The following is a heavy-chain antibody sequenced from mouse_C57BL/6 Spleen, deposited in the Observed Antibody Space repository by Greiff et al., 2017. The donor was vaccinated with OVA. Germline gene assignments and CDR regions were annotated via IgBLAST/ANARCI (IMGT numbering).Heavy chain of an antibody. CDR2: ISSGGSYT. CDR1: GFTFSSYG. J-gene: IGHJ4*01. CDR3: ARQVLRDYYAMDY. V-gene: IGHV5-6*01. Sequence: EVQGVESGGDLVKPGGSLKLSCAASGFTFSSYGMSWVRQTPDKRLEWVATISSGGSYTYYPDSVKGRFTISRDDAKNTLYLQMSSLKSEDTAMYYCARQVLRDYYAMDYWGQGTSVTVSS. D-gene: IGHD2-4*01.